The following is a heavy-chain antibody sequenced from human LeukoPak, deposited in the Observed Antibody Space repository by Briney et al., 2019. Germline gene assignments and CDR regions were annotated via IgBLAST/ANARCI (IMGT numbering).Heavy chain of an antibody. Sequence: PGGSLRLSCAASGFTFSSYWMSWVRQAPGKGLEWVANIKQDGSEKYYVDSVKGRFTISRDNAKNSLYLQMNSLRAEDTAVYYCARDGDYSNPNWFDPWGQGTLVTVSS. V-gene: IGHV3-7*01. CDR2: IKQDGSEK. D-gene: IGHD4-11*01. CDR3: ARDGDYSNPNWFDP. J-gene: IGHJ5*02. CDR1: GFTFSSYW.